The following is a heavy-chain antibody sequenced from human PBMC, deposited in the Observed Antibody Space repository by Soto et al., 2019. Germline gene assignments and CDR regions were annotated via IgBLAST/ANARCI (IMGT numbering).Heavy chain of an antibody. Sequence: GGSLRLSCAASGFTFISYGMHWVRQAPGKGLEWVAVIWYDGSNKYYADSVKGRFTISRDNSKNTLYLQMNSLRAEDTAVYYCARDSPRLPSIVVIRGAPLDYWGQGTLVTVSS. CDR2: IWYDGSNK. V-gene: IGHV3-33*01. J-gene: IGHJ4*02. CDR1: GFTFISYG. CDR3: ARDSPRLPSIVVIRGAPLDY. D-gene: IGHD3-22*01.